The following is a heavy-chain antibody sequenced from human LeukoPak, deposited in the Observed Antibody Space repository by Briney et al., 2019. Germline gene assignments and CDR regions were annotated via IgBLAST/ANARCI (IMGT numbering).Heavy chain of an antibody. V-gene: IGHV3-23*01. CDR1: GFTFSSYA. CDR3: AKEGAASSGWYGDAFDI. J-gene: IGHJ3*02. D-gene: IGHD6-19*01. CDR2: ISGSGGST. Sequence: PGGSLRLSCAASGFTFSSYAMSWVRPAPGKGLEWVSAISGSGGSTYYADSVKGRFTISRDNSKSTLYLQMNSLRAEDTAVYYCAKEGAASSGWYGDAFDIWGQGTMVTVSS.